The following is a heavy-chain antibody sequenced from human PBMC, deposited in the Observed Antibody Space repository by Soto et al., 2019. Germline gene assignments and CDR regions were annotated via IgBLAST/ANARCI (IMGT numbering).Heavy chain of an antibody. J-gene: IGHJ4*02. D-gene: IGHD6-6*01. Sequence: SETLSLTYTVSGGSISSGDYYWSWIRQPPGKGLEWIGEIYHSGSTYYNPSLKSRVTISVDTSKNQFSLKLSSVTAADTAVYYCARGSRSGGIAARRGSLPDYWGQGTLVTVSS. CDR2: IYHSGST. V-gene: IGHV4-30-4*01. CDR1: GGSISSGDYY. CDR3: ARGSRSGGIAARRGSLPDY.